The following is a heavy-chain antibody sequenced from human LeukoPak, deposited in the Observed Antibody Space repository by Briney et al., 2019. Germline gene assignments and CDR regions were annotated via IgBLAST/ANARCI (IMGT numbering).Heavy chain of an antibody. CDR1: GYTFTSYY. CDR3: ARGFYQLLPFY. CDR2: INPSGGST. D-gene: IGHD2-2*01. J-gene: IGHJ4*02. V-gene: IGHV1-46*01. Sequence: ASVKVFCRASGYTFTSYYMHWVRQAPGQGLEWMGIINPSGGSTSYAQKFQGRVTMTRDTSTSTVYMELSSLRSEDTAVYYCARGFYQLLPFYWGQGTLVTVSS.